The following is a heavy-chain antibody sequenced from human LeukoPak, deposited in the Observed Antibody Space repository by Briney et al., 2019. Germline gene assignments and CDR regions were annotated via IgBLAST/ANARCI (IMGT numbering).Heavy chain of an antibody. CDR1: GFTFGTYD. Sequence: PGGSLRLSCAASGFTFGTYDMSWVRQTPGKGLEWVSGISGSSGTTYYADSVKGRFTISRDNSKNTLDLQMHSLRAEDTAIYFCAKGGSFSFDIWGQGTKVTVSS. CDR3: AKGGSFSFDI. J-gene: IGHJ3*02. CDR2: ISGSSGTT. D-gene: IGHD5-12*01. V-gene: IGHV3-23*01.